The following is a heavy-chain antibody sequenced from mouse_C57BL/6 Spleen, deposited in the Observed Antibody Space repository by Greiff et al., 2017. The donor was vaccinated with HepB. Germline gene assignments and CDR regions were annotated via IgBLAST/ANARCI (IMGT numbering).Heavy chain of an antibody. J-gene: IGHJ3*01. D-gene: IGHD2-9*01. CDR3: ARTPYYGYDGGFAY. CDR1: GYTFTSYW. V-gene: IGHV1-69*01. CDR2: IDPSASYT. Sequence: QVQLQQPGAELVMPGASVKLSCKASGYTFTSYWMHWVKQRPGQGLEWIGEIDPSASYTNYNQKFKGKSTLTVDKSSSTAYMQLSSLTSEDSAVYYCARTPYYGYDGGFAYWGQGTLVTVSA.